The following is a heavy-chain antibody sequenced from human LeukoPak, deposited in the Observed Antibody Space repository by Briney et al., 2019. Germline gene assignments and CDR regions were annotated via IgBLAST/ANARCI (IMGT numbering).Heavy chain of an antibody. CDR2: ISGGGGST. J-gene: IGHJ4*02. D-gene: IGHD2-15*01. CDR1: GFTFSSYA. CDR3: AREVGYCSGGSCYNIRDY. Sequence: GGSLRLSCAASGFTFSSYAMSWVRQAPGKGLEWVSAISGGGGSTYYADSVKGRFTISRDNSKNTLYLQMNSLRAEDTAVYYCAREVGYCSGGSCYNIRDYWGQGTLVTVSS. V-gene: IGHV3-23*01.